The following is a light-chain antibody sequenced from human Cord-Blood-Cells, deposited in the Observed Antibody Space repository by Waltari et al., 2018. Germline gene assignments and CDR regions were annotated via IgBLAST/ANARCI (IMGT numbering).Light chain of an antibody. V-gene: IGKV4-1*01. CDR2: WAS. Sequence: DIVMTKSPDPLAVSLGERATINSKSSQSVLYSSNNKNYLAWYQQKQGQPPKLLIYWASTREAGVPDRFSGSGSGTDFTLTISSLQAEDVAVYYCQQYYSTPFTFGPGTKVDIK. J-gene: IGKJ3*01. CDR1: QSVLYSSNNKNY. CDR3: QQYYSTPFT.